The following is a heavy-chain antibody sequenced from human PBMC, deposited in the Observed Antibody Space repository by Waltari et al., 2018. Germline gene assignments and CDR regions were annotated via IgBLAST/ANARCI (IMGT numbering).Heavy chain of an antibody. CDR3: ARVCRSTSCFRVGGGDY. CDR1: GGNFRSYA. D-gene: IGHD2-2*01. V-gene: IGHV1-69*05. J-gene: IGHJ4*02. CDR2: IIPIFGTP. Sequence: QVQLVQSGAEVKKPGSSVKVSCKASGGNFRSYAISWVRQAPGQGLGWMGGIIPIFGTPNSAQKFQGRVTITTDESTSTAYMELSSLRSEDTAVYYCARVCRSTSCFRVGGGDYWGQGTLVTVSS.